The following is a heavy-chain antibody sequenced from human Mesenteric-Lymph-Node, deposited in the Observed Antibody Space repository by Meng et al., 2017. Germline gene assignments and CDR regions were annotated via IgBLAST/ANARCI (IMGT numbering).Heavy chain of an antibody. CDR2: IRSKAYGGTT. V-gene: IGHV3-49*04. D-gene: IGHD3-22*01. J-gene: IGHJ6*02. CDR3: TRVRGPDFIVKGGITMIVVVITLVYYYYGMDV. Sequence: GESLKISCTASGFTFGDYAMSWVRQAPGKGLEWVGFIRSKAYGGTTEYAASVKGRFTISRDDSKSIAYLQMNSLKTEDTAVYYCTRVRGPDFIVKGGITMIVVVITLVYYYYGMDVWGQGTTVTVSS. CDR1: GFTFGDYA.